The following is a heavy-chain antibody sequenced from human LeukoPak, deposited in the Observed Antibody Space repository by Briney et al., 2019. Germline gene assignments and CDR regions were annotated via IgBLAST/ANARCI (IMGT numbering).Heavy chain of an antibody. J-gene: IGHJ3*02. V-gene: IGHV1-18*01. CDR1: GYTFTSCG. Sequence: GASVKVSCKASGYTFTSCGISWVRQAPGQGLEWMGWISAYNGNTNYAQKLQGRVTMTTDTSTSTAYMELRSLRSDDTAVYYCARVEYDILAGYPSGDAFDIWGQGTMVTVSS. CDR3: ARVEYDILAGYPSGDAFDI. CDR2: ISAYNGNT. D-gene: IGHD3-9*01.